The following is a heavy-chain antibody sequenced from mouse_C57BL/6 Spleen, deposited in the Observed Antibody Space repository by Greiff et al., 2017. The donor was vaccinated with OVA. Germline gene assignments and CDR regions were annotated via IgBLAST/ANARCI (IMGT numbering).Heavy chain of an antibody. V-gene: IGHV1-53*01. CDR3: ARLGYYYGSSYVGFDY. CDR2: INPSNGGT. Sequence: QVQLQQPGTELVKPGASVKLSCKASGYTFTSYWMHWVKQRPGQGLEWIGNINPSNGGTNYNEKFKSKATLTVDNSSSTAYMQLSSLTSEDSAVYYCARLGYYYGSSYVGFDYWGQGTTLTVSS. CDR1: GYTFTSYW. J-gene: IGHJ2*01. D-gene: IGHD1-1*01.